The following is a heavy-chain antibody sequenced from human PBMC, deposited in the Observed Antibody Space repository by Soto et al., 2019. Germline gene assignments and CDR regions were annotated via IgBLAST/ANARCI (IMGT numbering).Heavy chain of an antibody. J-gene: IGHJ3*02. CDR2: IWYDGSNK. CDR1: GFTFSNHA. CDR3: ARDRFVGKNAFDI. D-gene: IGHD3-10*01. V-gene: IGHV3-33*01. Sequence: QVQLVESGGGVVQPGRSLTLSCAASGFTFSNHAMHWVRQAPGKGLEWVAVIWYDGSNKYYGDSVKGRFTISRDNSKNTLYLQMNSLRAEDTAVYYCARDRFVGKNAFDIWGQGTMVTVSS.